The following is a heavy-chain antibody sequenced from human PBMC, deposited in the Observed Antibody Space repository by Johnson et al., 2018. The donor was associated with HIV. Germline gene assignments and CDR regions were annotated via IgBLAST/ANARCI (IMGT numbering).Heavy chain of an antibody. J-gene: IGHJ3*02. CDR3: ARDRSYWDAFDI. Sequence: QMLLVESGGGLIQPGGSLRLSCKASGFSISSNYMSWVRQAPGKGLEWVSYISSSGSTIYYADSVKGRFTISRDNAKHSLYLQMNSLRAEDTAVYYCARDRSYWDAFDIWGQGTMVTSLQ. CDR1: GFSISSNY. V-gene: IGHV3-11*04. CDR2: ISSSGSTI. D-gene: IGHD3-10*01.